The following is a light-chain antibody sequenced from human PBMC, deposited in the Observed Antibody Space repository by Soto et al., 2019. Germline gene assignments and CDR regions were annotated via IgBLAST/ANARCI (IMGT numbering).Light chain of an antibody. J-gene: IGKJ5*01. CDR3: QQYNSFPRT. CDR2: TAS. V-gene: IGKV1D-16*01. CDR1: QGINNL. Sequence: DIQMTQSPSSLSASLGDRVTITCRASQGINNLLAWYQQKPGKAPKSLIKTASILQSGVPSRFSGSGSETDFTLTISSLQPEAFATYYCQQYNSFPRTFGQGTRLEI.